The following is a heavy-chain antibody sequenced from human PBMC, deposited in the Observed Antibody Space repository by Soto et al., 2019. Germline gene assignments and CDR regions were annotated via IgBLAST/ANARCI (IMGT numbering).Heavy chain of an antibody. CDR2: INPNSGGT. D-gene: IGHD5-18*01. J-gene: IGHJ6*02. V-gene: IGHV1-2*04. CDR3: AREVDTAMGGYYYGMDV. CDR1: GYTFTGYY. Sequence: QVQLVQSGAEVKKPGASVKVSCKASGYTFTGYYMHWVRQAPGQGLEWMGWINPNSGGTNYAQKFQGWVTMTTDTSISTAYMELSRLRSDDTAVYYCAREVDTAMGGYYYGMDVWGQGTTVTVSS.